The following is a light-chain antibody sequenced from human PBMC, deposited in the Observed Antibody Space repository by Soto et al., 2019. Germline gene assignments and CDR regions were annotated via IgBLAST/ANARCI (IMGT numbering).Light chain of an antibody. Sequence: EIVLTQSPATLSLSPGERATLSCRASQSVTNSLAWYQQKPGQAPRLLVYDASNRATGIPTRFSGGGSGTDFTPTISRLEPEDFAVYYCQQYGSSPPWTFGQGTKVDIK. V-gene: IGKV3-20*01. J-gene: IGKJ1*01. CDR1: QSVTNS. CDR2: DAS. CDR3: QQYGSSPPWT.